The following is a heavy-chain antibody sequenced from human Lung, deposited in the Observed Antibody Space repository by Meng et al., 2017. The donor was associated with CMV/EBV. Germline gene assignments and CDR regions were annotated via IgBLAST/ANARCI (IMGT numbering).Heavy chain of an antibody. CDR2: INWNGSST. J-gene: IGHJ4*02. CDR1: GFTFDDYG. D-gene: IGHD5-18*01. CDR3: ARGAGTAMAPAGY. Sequence: LSLTCAASGFTFDDYGMSWVRQAPGKGLEWVSGINWNGSSTGYADSVKGRFTISRDNAKNSLYLQMNSLRAEDTALYHCARGAGTAMAPAGYWGQGTLVTVSS. V-gene: IGHV3-20*01.